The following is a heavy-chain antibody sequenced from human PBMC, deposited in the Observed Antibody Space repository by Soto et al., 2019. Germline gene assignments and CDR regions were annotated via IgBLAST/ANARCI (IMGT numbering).Heavy chain of an antibody. CDR3: AAVWSGPSRGMDV. CDR2: IIPIFGTA. V-gene: IGHV1-69*06. CDR1: GGTFSSYA. D-gene: IGHD3-3*01. J-gene: IGHJ6*02. Sequence: GASVKVSCKASGGTFSSYAISWVRQAPGQGLEWMGGIIPIFGTANYAQKFQGRVTITADKSTSTAYMELSSLRSEDTAVYYCAAVWSGPSRGMDVWGQGTTVTVSS.